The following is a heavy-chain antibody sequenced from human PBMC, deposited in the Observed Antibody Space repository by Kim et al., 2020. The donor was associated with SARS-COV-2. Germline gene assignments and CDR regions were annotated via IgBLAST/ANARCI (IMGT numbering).Heavy chain of an antibody. CDR2: INPNTGGT. J-gene: IGHJ2*01. CDR1: GYSFTGYY. V-gene: IGHV1-2*06. Sequence: ASVKVSCTASGYSFTGYYMNWVRQAPGQGLEWMGRINPNTGGTSYAQKFQGRVTRTSDTSISTAYMELSSLTSDDTAVYYCVRRTSNYWYFDLWGRGTLVTVS. CDR3: VRRTSNYWYFDL.